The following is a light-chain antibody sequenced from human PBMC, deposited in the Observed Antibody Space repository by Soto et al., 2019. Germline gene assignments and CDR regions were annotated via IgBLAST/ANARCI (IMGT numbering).Light chain of an antibody. V-gene: IGKV3-15*01. CDR1: QSVCNN. CDR2: GAA. Sequence: DIVMTQSPATLSVSPGERATLSCRASQSVCNNLAWYQQKPGQAPRLLIFGAATRATGTPARFSGSGSGTEFTLTISSLQSEDFEIYYCQHYNEWPPWTFGQGTKVDIK. CDR3: QHYNEWPPWT. J-gene: IGKJ1*01.